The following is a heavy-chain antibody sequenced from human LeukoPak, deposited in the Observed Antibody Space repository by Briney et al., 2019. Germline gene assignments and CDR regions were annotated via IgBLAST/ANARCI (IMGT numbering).Heavy chain of an antibody. CDR1: GGSISSDY. CDR3: ARDLRSSSSSGINYYGMDV. D-gene: IGHD6-6*01. CDR2: IYYRGST. J-gene: IGHJ6*02. Sequence: VKPSETLSLTCTVSGGSISSDYWSWIRQPPGKGLEWIGYIYYRGSTNYNPSLKSRVTISVDTSKNQFSLKLSSVTAADTAVYYCARDLRSSSSSGINYYGMDVWGQGTTVTVSS. V-gene: IGHV4-59*01.